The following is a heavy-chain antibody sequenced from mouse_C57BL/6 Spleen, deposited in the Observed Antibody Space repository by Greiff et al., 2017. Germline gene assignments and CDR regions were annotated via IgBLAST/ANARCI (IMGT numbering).Heavy chain of an antibody. CDR2: IYPGDGDT. CDR1: GYAFSSSW. J-gene: IGHJ2*01. Sequence: QVQLKESGPELVKPGASVKISCKASGYAFSSSWMNWVKQRPGKGLEWIGRIYPGDGDTNYNGKFKGKATLTADKSYSTAYMQLSSLTSEDSAVYFCARDYYGSPYFDYWGQGTTLTVSS. CDR3: ARDYYGSPYFDY. D-gene: IGHD1-1*01. V-gene: IGHV1-82*01.